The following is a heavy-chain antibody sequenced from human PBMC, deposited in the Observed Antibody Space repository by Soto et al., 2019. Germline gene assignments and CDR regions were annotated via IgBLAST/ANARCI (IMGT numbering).Heavy chain of an antibody. CDR3: AITYYFNGIGLEAFDV. D-gene: IGHD3-22*01. CDR1: GYTFTTYE. CDR2: MNPNNGNT. V-gene: IGHV1-8*01. J-gene: IGHJ3*01. Sequence: EASVKVSCKASGYTFTTYEINWVRQATGQGLEWMGWMNPNNGNTGYAQKFQGRVTMTRSSSISTAYMELGSLRSEDTAVYYCAITYYFNGIGLEAFDVWGQGTMVTVSS.